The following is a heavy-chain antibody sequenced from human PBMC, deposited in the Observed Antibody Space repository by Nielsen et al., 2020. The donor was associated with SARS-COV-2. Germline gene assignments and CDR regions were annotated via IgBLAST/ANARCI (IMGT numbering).Heavy chain of an antibody. V-gene: IGHV4-59*08. CDR3: ARHLYDFWYHYQGFDY. Sequence: SETLSLTCTVSGGSISSYYWSWSRQPPGKGLEWIGYIYNSGSTNYNPSLKSRVTISVDTSKNQFSLKLSSVTAADTAVYYCARHLYDFWYHYQGFDYWGQGTLVTVSS. J-gene: IGHJ4*02. D-gene: IGHD3-3*01. CDR1: GGSISSYY. CDR2: IYNSGST.